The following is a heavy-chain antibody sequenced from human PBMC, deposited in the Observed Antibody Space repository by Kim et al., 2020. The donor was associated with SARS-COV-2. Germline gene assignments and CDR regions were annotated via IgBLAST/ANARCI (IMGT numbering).Heavy chain of an antibody. CDR1: GGTFSSYA. CDR2: IIPIFGTA. J-gene: IGHJ4*02. V-gene: IGHV1-69*13. Sequence: SVKVSCKASGGTFSSYAISWVRQAPGQGLEWMGGIIPIFGTANYAQKFQGRVTITADESTSTAYMELSSLRSEDTAVYYCARGPRAYSSSWNVLGFDYWGQGTLVTVSS. D-gene: IGHD6-13*01. CDR3: ARGPRAYSSSWNVLGFDY.